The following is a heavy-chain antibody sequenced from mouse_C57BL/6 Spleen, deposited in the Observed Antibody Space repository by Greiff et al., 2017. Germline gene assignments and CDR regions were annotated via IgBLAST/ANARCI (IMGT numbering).Heavy chain of an antibody. V-gene: IGHV14-2*01. J-gene: IGHJ2*01. D-gene: IGHD1-1*01. CDR3: ARSSGCYGSSCYCDD. Sequence: VQLKESGAELVKPGASVKLSCTASGFNINDYYMHWVKQRTEQGLEWIGRIDPEDGETKYAPKFQGKATITADTSSNTAYLQLSSLTSEDTAVYCCARSSGCYGSSCYCDDWGKGTTLTVSS. CDR1: GFNINDYY. CDR2: IDPEDGET.